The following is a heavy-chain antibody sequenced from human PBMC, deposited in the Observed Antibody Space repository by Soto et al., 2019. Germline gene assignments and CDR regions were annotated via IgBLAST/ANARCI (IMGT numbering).Heavy chain of an antibody. CDR3: ARDRGYCSSTSCYYYYGMDV. D-gene: IGHD2-2*01. V-gene: IGHV3-7*01. CDR2: IKQDGSEK. J-gene: IGHJ6*02. CDR1: GFTFSSYW. Sequence: GGSLRLSCAASGFTFSSYWMSWVRQAPGKGLEWVANIKQDGSEKYYVDSVKGRFTISRDNAKNSLYLQMNSLRAEDTAVYYCARDRGYCSSTSCYYYYGMDVWGQGTTAT.